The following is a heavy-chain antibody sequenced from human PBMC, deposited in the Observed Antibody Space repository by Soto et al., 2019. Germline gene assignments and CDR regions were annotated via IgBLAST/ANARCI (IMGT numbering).Heavy chain of an antibody. CDR1: GYTFTSYD. D-gene: IGHD4-17*01. CDR3: ARVDTHGDRLYYYYYMDV. Sequence: ASVKVSCKASGYTFTSYDINWVRQATGQGLEWMGWMNPNSGNTGYAQKFQGRVTMTRNTSISTAYMELSSLRSEDTAVYYCARVDTHGDRLYYYYYMDVWGKGTTVTVSS. J-gene: IGHJ6*03. CDR2: MNPNSGNT. V-gene: IGHV1-8*01.